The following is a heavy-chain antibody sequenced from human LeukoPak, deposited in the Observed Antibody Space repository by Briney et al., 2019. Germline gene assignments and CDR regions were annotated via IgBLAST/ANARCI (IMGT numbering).Heavy chain of an antibody. Sequence: LSLTCTVSGGSIKNYYWSWIRQAPGKGLDWVAYISSTDNTIYYADFVKGRFTVSRDNAKNSVYLQMNSLRAEDTAVYYCAKAVVPVISQHYFDYWGQGTLVTVSS. CDR3: AKAVVPVISQHYFDY. CDR1: GGSIKNYY. CDR2: ISSTDNTI. D-gene: IGHD3-22*01. V-gene: IGHV3-11*01. J-gene: IGHJ4*02.